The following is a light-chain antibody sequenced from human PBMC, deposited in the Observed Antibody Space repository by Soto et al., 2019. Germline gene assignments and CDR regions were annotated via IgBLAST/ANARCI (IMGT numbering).Light chain of an antibody. V-gene: IGLV1-40*01. CDR1: SSTIGADFD. Sequence: QSVLTQPPSGSGAPGQRVTISCTGSSSTIGADFDVHWYQHLPGTAPILLISHNNNRPSGGPDRFSGSKSGTSASLAITGLQADDEAVYYCQSLDSSLSSSGVFGGGTQLTVL. J-gene: IGLJ3*02. CDR2: HNN. CDR3: QSLDSSLSSSGV.